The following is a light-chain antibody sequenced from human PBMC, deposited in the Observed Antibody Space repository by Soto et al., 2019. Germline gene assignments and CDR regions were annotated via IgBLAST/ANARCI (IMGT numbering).Light chain of an antibody. CDR3: QQYDNSPLT. Sequence: EIVLTQSPGTLSLSPGEGATLSCRASQSLSRNYLAWYQHKPGQAPRLLIYTASNRATGVPPRFSGSGSGTDYTLTISRLEPKDFALYYCQQYDNSPLTFGQGTKVEI. J-gene: IGKJ1*01. CDR2: TAS. V-gene: IGKV3-20*01. CDR1: QSLSRNY.